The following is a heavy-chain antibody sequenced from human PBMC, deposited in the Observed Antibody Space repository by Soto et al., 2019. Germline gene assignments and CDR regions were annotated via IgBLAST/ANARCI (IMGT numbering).Heavy chain of an antibody. CDR3: ARTSYYDYVWGSYRQDAFDI. J-gene: IGHJ3*02. CDR2: IIPIFGTA. CDR1: GGTFSSYA. Sequence: SVKVSCKASGGTFSSYAISWVRRAPGQGLEWMGGIIPIFGTANYAQKFQGRVTITADESTSTAYMELSSLRSEDTAVYYCARTSYYDYVWGSYRQDAFDIWGQGTKVTVSS. D-gene: IGHD3-16*01. V-gene: IGHV1-69*13.